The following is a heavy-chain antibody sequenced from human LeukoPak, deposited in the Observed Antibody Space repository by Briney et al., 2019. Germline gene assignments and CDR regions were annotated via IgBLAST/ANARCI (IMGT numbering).Heavy chain of an antibody. CDR2: IYSGGST. Sequence: GGSLRLSCAASGFTVSSNYMSWVRQAPGKGLEWVSVIYSGGSTYYADSVKGRFTISRDNSKNTLYLQMNSLRAEDTAVYYCAREYYGSGSYYYFDYWGQGTLVTVSS. J-gene: IGHJ4*02. CDR1: GFTVSSNY. V-gene: IGHV3-66*01. CDR3: AREYYGSGSYYYFDY. D-gene: IGHD3-10*01.